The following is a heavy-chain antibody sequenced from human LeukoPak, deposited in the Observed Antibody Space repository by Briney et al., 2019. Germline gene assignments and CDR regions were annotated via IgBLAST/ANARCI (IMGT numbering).Heavy chain of an antibody. D-gene: IGHD6-19*01. CDR3: ARGYTSGWSPALDI. J-gene: IGHJ3*02. Sequence: SETLALTCTVSGGSISSYYWTWIRQPPGKGLEWIGYIYFSGSTNYNPSLKNRVTFSVDTSKNQFSLNLSSVTAADTAVYYCARGYTSGWSPALDIWGQGTMVTVSS. CDR2: IYFSGST. V-gene: IGHV4-59*01. CDR1: GGSISSYY.